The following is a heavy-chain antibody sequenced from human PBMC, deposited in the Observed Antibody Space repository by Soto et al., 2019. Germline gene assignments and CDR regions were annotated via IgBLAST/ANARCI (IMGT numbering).Heavy chain of an antibody. CDR1: GYSFTSYW. CDR2: IYPGDSDT. D-gene: IGHD3-16*02. CDR3: ARPLAAFGGVIASDAFDI. J-gene: IGHJ3*02. Sequence: GESLKISCKGSGYSFTSYWIGWVRQMPGKGLEWMGIIYPGDSDTRYSPSFQGQVTISADKSISTAYLQWSSLKASDTAMYCCARPLAAFGGVIASDAFDIWGQGTMVTVSS. V-gene: IGHV5-51*01.